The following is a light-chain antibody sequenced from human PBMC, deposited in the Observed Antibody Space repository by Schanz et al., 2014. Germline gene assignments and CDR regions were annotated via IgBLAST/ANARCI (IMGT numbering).Light chain of an antibody. Sequence: QSALTQPPSASGSPGQSVTISCTGTSFDIGGDNYVSWYQQHPGKAPRLLIYEVSRRPSGVPDRFSGSKSGNTASLTVSGLQADDEGDYYCSSYTSSSTDVVFGGGTKLTVL. J-gene: IGLJ2*01. CDR3: SSYTSSSTDVV. CDR1: SFDIGGDNY. CDR2: EVS. V-gene: IGLV2-8*01.